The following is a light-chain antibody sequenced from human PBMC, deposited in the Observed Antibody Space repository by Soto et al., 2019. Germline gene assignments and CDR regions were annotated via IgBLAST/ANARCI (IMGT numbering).Light chain of an antibody. CDR2: DVY. Sequence: QAALTQPASVSGSPGQSISISCTGVRTDVDGYDYVSWYQQHPGQAPQLIIYDVYNRPSGVSHGCRSSKSSYTPSLSISGIRPEAEDDYYYHSDTSRTRIYVFGTGTKLTVL. V-gene: IGLV2-14*03. CDR1: RTDVDGYDY. J-gene: IGLJ1*01. CDR3: HSDTSRTRIYV.